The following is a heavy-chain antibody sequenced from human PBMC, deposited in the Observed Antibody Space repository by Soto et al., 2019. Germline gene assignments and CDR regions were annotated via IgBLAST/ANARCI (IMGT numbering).Heavy chain of an antibody. CDR1: GFSLSNPRMG. CDR2: IFSNDDK. J-gene: IGHJ4*02. V-gene: IGHV2-26*01. D-gene: IGHD3-22*01. CDR3: ARVYDSSGYEY. Sequence: LVNPTETLTLTCTVSGFSLSNPRMGVSWIRQPPGKALEWLAHIFSNDDKSYSTSLKSRVTISKDTSKSQVVLTMTNMDPVDTATYYCARVYDSSGYEYWGQGTLVTVS.